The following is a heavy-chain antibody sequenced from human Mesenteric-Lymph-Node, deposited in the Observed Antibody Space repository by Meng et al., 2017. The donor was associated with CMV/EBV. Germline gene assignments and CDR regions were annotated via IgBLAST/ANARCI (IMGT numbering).Heavy chain of an antibody. CDR1: GFTFSSYS. CDR3: ALEMLTAIDY. V-gene: IGHV3-30*02. D-gene: IGHD5-24*01. CDR2: IRYSGSIK. J-gene: IGHJ4*02. Sequence: GESLKISCAASGFTFSSYSMHWVRQAPGKGLEWVAFIRYSGSIKFYADSVKGRFTISRDNSKNTLYLQMASLRPDDTAVYYCALEMLTAIDYWGQGTLVTVSS.